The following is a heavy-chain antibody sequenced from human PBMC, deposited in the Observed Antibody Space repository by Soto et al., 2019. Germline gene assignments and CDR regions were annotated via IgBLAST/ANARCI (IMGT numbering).Heavy chain of an antibody. J-gene: IGHJ6*02. V-gene: IGHV1-2*04. D-gene: IGHD4-17*01. Sequence: QVQLVQSGAEVKKPGASVKVSCKASGYTFTGYYMHWVRQAPGQGLEWMGWINPNSGGTNYAQKFQGWVTMTRDTSISTAYMELSRLRSDDTAVYYCARGYGDYPYYYYVMDVWGQGTKVTVSS. CDR1: GYTFTGYY. CDR3: ARGYGDYPYYYYVMDV. CDR2: INPNSGGT.